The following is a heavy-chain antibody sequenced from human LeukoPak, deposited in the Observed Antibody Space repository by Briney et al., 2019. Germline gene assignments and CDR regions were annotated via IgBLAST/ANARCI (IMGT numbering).Heavy chain of an antibody. J-gene: IGHJ4*02. CDR1: GVSISSYY. CDR2: IYHTGST. V-gene: IGHV4-59*08. CDR3: ARTYCSTNACPFDH. Sequence: SETLSLTCTVSGVSISSYYWSWIRQPPGKGLECLGFIYHTGSTNYNPSLKSRVTISVDTSTNQFSLKLSSVTAADTAIYYCARTYCSTNACPFDHWGQGTLVTVSS. D-gene: IGHD2-2*01.